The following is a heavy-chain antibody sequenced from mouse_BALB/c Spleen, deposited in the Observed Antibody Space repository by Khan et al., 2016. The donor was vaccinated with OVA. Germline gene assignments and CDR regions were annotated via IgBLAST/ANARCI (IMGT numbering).Heavy chain of an antibody. CDR1: GLSLSSYG. D-gene: IGHD1-1*02. CDR2: IWRGGST. Sequence: QVQLKESGPGLVQPSQSLSVTCTVSGLSLSSYGVHWVRQSPGKGLAWLGVIWRGGSTDYNAAFMSRLSITKDNSKSHVFFEMNSLQADDTAIYDCAKNLVYAMDYWGQGTSVTVSS. V-gene: IGHV2-5*01. J-gene: IGHJ4*01. CDR3: AKNLVYAMDY.